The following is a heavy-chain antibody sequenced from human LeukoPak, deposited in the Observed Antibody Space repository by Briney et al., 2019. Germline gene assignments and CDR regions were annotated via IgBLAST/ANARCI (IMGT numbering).Heavy chain of an antibody. J-gene: IGHJ4*02. CDR1: GFTFSSSA. V-gene: IGHV3-23*01. Sequence: GGSLRLSCAASGFTFSSSAMSWVRQAPGRGLEWVSTISGSGGSAYYADSVKGRFTISRDNSKNTLHLQMSTLRAEDTALYYCVKDVGGSYAFDYWGQGILVTVAS. D-gene: IGHD1-26*01. CDR2: ISGSGGSA. CDR3: VKDVGGSYAFDY.